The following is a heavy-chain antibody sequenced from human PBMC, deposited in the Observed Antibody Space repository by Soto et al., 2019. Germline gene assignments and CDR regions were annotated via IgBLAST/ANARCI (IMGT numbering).Heavy chain of an antibody. CDR1: GFSFSDYW. CDR2: IKQDGRQT. Sequence: EVQLVESGGGSVQPGGSLRLSCAASGFSFSDYWMARVRQAPGKGLEWVANIKQDGRQTNYADSLKGRFTISRDNAKNSLYLQVHSLRVDDTAVYYCARGDYASGWYRADYSYGMVVWGQGTTVTVSS. D-gene: IGHD6-19*01. V-gene: IGHV3-7*01. J-gene: IGHJ6*02. CDR3: ARGDYASGWYRADYSYGMVV.